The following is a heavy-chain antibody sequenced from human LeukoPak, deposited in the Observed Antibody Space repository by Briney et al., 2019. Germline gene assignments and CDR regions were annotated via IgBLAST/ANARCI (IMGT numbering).Heavy chain of an antibody. CDR1: GGSISSGDYY. CDR2: IYYSGST. Sequence: SETLSLTCTVSGGSISSGDYYWSWIRQPPGKGLEWIGYIYYSGSTYYNPSLKSRVTLSVDTSKNQFSLKLSSVTAADTAVYYCARAVEYSSSDGFDPWGQGTLVTVSS. CDR3: ARAVEYSSSDGFDP. V-gene: IGHV4-30-4*01. J-gene: IGHJ5*02. D-gene: IGHD6-6*01.